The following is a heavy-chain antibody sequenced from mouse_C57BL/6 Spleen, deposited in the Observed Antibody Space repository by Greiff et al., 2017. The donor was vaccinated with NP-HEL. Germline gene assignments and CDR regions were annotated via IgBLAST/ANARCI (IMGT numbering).Heavy chain of an antibody. CDR3: ARGSGNFDV. CDR1: GYTFTSYW. J-gene: IGHJ1*03. Sequence: QVQLQQPGAELVKPGASVKLSCKASGYTFTSYWMQWVKQRPGQGLEWIGEIDPSDSYTNYNQKFKGKATLTVDTSSSTAYMQLSSLTSEDSAVYYCARGSGNFDVWGTGTTVTVSS. CDR2: IDPSDSYT. V-gene: IGHV1-50*01.